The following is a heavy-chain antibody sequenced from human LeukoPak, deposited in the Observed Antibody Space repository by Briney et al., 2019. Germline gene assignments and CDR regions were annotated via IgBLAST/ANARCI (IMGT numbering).Heavy chain of an antibody. J-gene: IGHJ3*02. CDR1: GYTFTSYD. CDR3: AAEANSGSYAPNAFDI. CDR2: MNPSSGNT. V-gene: IGHV1-8*01. Sequence: ASVKVSCKASGYTFTSYDINWVRQAPGQGLDWMGWMNPSSGNTGYAQKFQGRVTMTRNISISTAYMELSSLRSDDTAVYYCAAEANSGSYAPNAFDIWGQGTMVTVST. D-gene: IGHD1-26*01.